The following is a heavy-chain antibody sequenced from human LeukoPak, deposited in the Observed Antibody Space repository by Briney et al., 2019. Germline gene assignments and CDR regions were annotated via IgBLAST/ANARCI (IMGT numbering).Heavy chain of an antibody. V-gene: IGHV3-30-3*01. CDR3: ARVGRSCSSTSCPYYYYYYMDV. CDR2: ISYDGSNK. J-gene: IGHJ6*03. Sequence: PGRSLRLSCAASGFTFSSYAMHWVRQAPGKGLEWVAVISYDGSNKYYADSVKGRFTISRDNSKNTLYLQMNSLRAEDTAVYYCARVGRSCSSTSCPYYYYYYMDVWGKGTTVTVSS. CDR1: GFTFSSYA. D-gene: IGHD2-2*01.